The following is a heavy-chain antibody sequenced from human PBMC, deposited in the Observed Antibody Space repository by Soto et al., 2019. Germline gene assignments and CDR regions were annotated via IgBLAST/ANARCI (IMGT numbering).Heavy chain of an antibody. D-gene: IGHD3-10*01. CDR1: GFTFSTYA. Sequence: EGQVVESGGDLVQPGDSLTISCAASGFTFSTYAMSWVRQAPGKGLEWVSGIHKTGTITFYADSVKGRFTISRDNSKNTLYLQMRSLRDGDTAVYCCVRDLNYKFFFDLWGQGTLVTVSS. CDR2: IHKTGTIT. CDR3: VRDLNYKFFFDL. J-gene: IGHJ4*02. V-gene: IGHV3-23*05.